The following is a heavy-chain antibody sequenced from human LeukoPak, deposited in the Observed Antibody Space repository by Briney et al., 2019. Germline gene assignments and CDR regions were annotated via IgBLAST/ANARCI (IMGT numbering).Heavy chain of an antibody. D-gene: IGHD2-15*01. J-gene: IGHJ4*02. CDR2: INHSGST. V-gene: IGHV4-39*07. CDR1: GGSIRSSTYY. CDR3: ARARVGSYFDY. Sequence: KPSETLSLTCTVSGGSIRSSTYYWGWIRQPPGKGLEWIGEINHSGSTNYNPSLKSRVTISVDTSKNQFSLKLSSVTAADTAVYYCARARVGSYFDYWGQGTLVTVSS.